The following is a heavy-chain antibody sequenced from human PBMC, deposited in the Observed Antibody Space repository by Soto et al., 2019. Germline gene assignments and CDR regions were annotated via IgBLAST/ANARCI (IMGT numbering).Heavy chain of an antibody. J-gene: IGHJ4*02. CDR1: GFSLTTRPVG. D-gene: IGHD1-1*01. CDR2: IYWDDDK. V-gene: IGHV2-5*02. CDR3: AHRQLYNGAWNEGTFDY. Sequence: CPTLVNPTETLTLTFTFSGFSLTTRPVGVGWIRQPPGQALEWVALIYWDDDKRYNPSLKTRVTITKDTSKNQVVLTVTNMDPVDTATYYCAHRQLYNGAWNEGTFDYWGQGALVTVSS.